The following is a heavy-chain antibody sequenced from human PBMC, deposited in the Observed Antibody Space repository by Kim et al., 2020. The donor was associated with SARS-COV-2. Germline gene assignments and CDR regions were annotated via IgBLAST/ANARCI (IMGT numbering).Heavy chain of an antibody. J-gene: IGHJ4*02. CDR3: ARDEGAYGDSPLLRD. D-gene: IGHD4-17*01. V-gene: IGHV3-48*02. Sequence: GGSLRLSCAASGFTFSSYSMNWVRQAPGKGLEWVSYISSSSSTIYYADSVKGRFTISRDNAKNSLYLQMNSLRDEDTAVYYCARDEGAYGDSPLLRDWGQGTLVTVSS. CDR1: GFTFSSYS. CDR2: ISSSSSTI.